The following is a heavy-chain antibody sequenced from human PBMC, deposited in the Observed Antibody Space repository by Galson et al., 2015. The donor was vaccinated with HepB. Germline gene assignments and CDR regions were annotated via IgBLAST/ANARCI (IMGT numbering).Heavy chain of an antibody. V-gene: IGHV3-23*01. CDR1: GFTVSNYP. CDR3: AKTYGDYHIGQWDY. Sequence: SLRLSCAASGFTVSNYPMSWARQAAGKGLEGVSSVHYTGDPTYYSAPVKGRFTIFRDQSKNTVYLQMNSLRVEDTAVYYCAKTYGDYHIGQWDYWGQGTLVSVSS. CDR2: VHYTGDPT. J-gene: IGHJ4*02. D-gene: IGHD4-17*01.